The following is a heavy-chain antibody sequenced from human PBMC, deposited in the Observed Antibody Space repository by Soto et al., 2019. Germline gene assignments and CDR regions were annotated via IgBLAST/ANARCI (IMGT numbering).Heavy chain of an antibody. J-gene: IGHJ6*02. Sequence: GESLKISCKGSGYSFTSYWIGWVRQMPGKGLEWMGIIHPGDSDTRYSPSFQGQVTISADKSISTAYLQWSSLKASDTAMYYCATLPYSSSSYYYYGMDVWGQGTTVTVSS. CDR3: ATLPYSSSSYYYYGMDV. CDR1: GYSFTSYW. CDR2: IHPGDSDT. D-gene: IGHD6-13*01. V-gene: IGHV5-51*01.